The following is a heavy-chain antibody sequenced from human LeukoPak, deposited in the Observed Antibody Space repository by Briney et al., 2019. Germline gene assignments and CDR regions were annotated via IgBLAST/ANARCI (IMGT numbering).Heavy chain of an antibody. J-gene: IGHJ3*02. CDR2: IHYSGST. D-gene: IGHD6-13*01. CDR1: GGSISSYY. V-gene: IGHV4-59*01. CDR3: ARGPPRYSSSWYRADAFDI. Sequence: SETLSLTCTVSGGSISSYYWSWIRQPPGKALEWIGYIHYSGSTSYNPSLKSRVTISVDTSKNQFSLRLSSVTAADTAVYYCARGPPRYSSSWYRADAFDIWGQGTMVTVSS.